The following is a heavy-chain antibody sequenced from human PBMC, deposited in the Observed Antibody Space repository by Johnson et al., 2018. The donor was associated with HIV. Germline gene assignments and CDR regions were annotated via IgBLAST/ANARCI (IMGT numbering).Heavy chain of an antibody. CDR2: ISHDGSNK. CDR1: TFTFSNYP. Sequence: QVQLVESGGGVVQPGRSLRLSCVASTFTFSNYPMHWVRQAPGKVLEWVAVISHDGSNKYYADSVKGRFTISRDNSKNTLYLQMSSLRAADTAVYYCARDGTKVMAPRNAFDIWGQGTMVTVSS. J-gene: IGHJ3*02. D-gene: IGHD2-21*01. CDR3: ARDGTKVMAPRNAFDI. V-gene: IGHV3-30*04.